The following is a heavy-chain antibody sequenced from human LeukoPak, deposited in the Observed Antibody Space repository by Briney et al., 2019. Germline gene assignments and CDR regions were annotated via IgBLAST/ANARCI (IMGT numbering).Heavy chain of an antibody. D-gene: IGHD6-19*01. J-gene: IGHJ6*03. V-gene: IGHV4-4*07. CDR2: IYTSGST. CDR1: GGSISSYY. Sequence: PSETLSLTCTVSGGSISSYYWSWIRQPAGKGLEWIGRIYTSGSTNYNPSLKSRVTMSVDTSKNQFSLKLSSVTAADTAVYYCARDSSGWENYYYYYMDVWGKGTTVTISS. CDR3: ARDSSGWENYYYYYMDV.